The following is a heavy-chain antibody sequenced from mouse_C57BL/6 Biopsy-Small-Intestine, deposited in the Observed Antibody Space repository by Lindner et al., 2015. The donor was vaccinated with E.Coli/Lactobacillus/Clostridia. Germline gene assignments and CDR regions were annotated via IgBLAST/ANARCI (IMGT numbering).Heavy chain of an antibody. V-gene: IGHV1-82*01. CDR1: GYVFSNFW. CDR2: IYPGDGDT. D-gene: IGHD2-5*01. CDR3: ARSVYYSNRGYYAMDY. Sequence: VQLQESGPELVKPGASVKISCKASGYVFSNFWMNWVKQRPGKGLGWIGRIYPGDGDTNYNGKFKGKATLTADKSSNTAYMQLSSLTSEDSAVYFCARSVYYSNRGYYAMDYWGQGTSVTVSS. J-gene: IGHJ4*01.